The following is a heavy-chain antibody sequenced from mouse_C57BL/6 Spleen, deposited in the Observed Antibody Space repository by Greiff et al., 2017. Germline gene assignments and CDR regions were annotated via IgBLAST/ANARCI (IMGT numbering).Heavy chain of an antibody. Sequence: EVKVEESGPGLVKPSQSLSLTCSVTGYSITSGYYWNWIRQFPGNKLEWMGYISYDGSNNYNPSLKNRISITRDTSKNQFFLKLNSVTTEDTATYYCARDGYPSYAMDYWGQGTSVTVSS. V-gene: IGHV3-6*01. CDR3: ARDGYPSYAMDY. CDR2: ISYDGSN. J-gene: IGHJ4*01. CDR1: GYSITSGYY. D-gene: IGHD2-2*01.